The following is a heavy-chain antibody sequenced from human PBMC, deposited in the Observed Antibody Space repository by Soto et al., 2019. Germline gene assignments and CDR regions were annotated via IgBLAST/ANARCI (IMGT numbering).Heavy chain of an antibody. Sequence: GGSLRLSCAASGFIFSSYSMHWVRQAPGKGLEWVAVIFYDGNNKYYADSVKGRFTISIDNFKNTLYLQMNSLRSEDTAVYYCARDGNRSPTLGRVSAVATLVDSYFDLWGRGTLVTVSS. CDR3: ARDGNRSPTLGRVSAVATLVDSYFDL. V-gene: IGHV3-30-3*01. CDR1: GFIFSSYS. D-gene: IGHD6-19*01. J-gene: IGHJ2*01. CDR2: IFYDGNNK.